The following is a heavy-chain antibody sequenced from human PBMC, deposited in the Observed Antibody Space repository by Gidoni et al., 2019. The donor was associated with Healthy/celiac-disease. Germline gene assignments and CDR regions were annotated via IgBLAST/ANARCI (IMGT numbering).Heavy chain of an antibody. CDR2: INHSGST. D-gene: IGHD4-17*01. V-gene: IGHV4-34*01. Sequence: QVQLQQWGAGLLKPSETLSLTCAVYGGSFSGYSWSWIRQPPGKGLEWIGEINHSGSTNYNPSLKSRVTISVDTSKNQFSLKLGSVTAADTAVYYCARGSRHGDYEKSVYDYWGQGTLVTVSS. CDR1: GGSFSGYS. CDR3: ARGSRHGDYEKSVYDY. J-gene: IGHJ4*02.